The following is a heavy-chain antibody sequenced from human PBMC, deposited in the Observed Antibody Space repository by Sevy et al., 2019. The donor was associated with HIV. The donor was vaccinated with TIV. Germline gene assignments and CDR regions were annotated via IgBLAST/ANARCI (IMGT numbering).Heavy chain of an antibody. CDR1: GFTFSDHY. CDR3: ARIEMNHFVMDV. V-gene: IGHV3-72*01. Sequence: GGSLRLSCAASGFTFSDHYMDWVRQAPGKGLDWVGRIRKKANGYSTEYAASVKGRFTVSRDDSKNSLSPQMNSLKSEDTAVYYCARIEMNHFVMDVWGQGTTVTVSS. J-gene: IGHJ6*02. CDR2: IRKKANGYST.